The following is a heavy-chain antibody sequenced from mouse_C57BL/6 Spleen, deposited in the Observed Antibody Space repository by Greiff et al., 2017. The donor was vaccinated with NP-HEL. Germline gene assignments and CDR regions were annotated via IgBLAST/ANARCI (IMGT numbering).Heavy chain of an antibody. D-gene: IGHD1-1*01. J-gene: IGHJ4*01. V-gene: IGHV2-2*01. CDR2: IWSGGST. Sequence: VQLVESGPGLVQPSQSLSITCTVSGFSLTSYGVHWVRQSPGKGLEWLGVIWSGGSTDYNAAFISRLSISKDNSKSQVFFKMNSLQADDTAIYYCARDSSYYYGSSYAMDYWGQGTSVTVSS. CDR3: ARDSSYYYGSSYAMDY. CDR1: GFSLTSYG.